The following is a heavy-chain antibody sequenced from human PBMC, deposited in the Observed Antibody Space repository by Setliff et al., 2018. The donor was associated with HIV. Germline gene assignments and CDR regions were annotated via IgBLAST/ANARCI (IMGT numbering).Heavy chain of an antibody. CDR1: GFTVSTKY. J-gene: IGHJ4*02. D-gene: IGHD3-22*01. CDR3: AGSRGYFVKAE. CDR2: LYPSGIT. Sequence: GGSLRLSCVVSGFTVSTKYMSWVRQAPGKGLEWVSILYPSGITNYAASVKGRFTISRDNAKDSLYLQMNSLRGEDTAVYYCAGSRGYFVKAEWGQGTLVTVSS. V-gene: IGHV3-66*01.